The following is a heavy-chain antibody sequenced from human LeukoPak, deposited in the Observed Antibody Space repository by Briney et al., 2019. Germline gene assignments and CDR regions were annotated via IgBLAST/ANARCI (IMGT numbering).Heavy chain of an antibody. CDR2: ISYDGSNK. Sequence: GGSLRLSCAASGFTFSSYAMHWVRQAPGKGLEWVAVISYDGSNKYYADSVKGRFTISRDNSKNTLYLQMNSLRAEDTAVYYCARAGSHWHYVYWGQGTVVTVSS. CDR3: ARAGSHWHYVY. CDR1: GFTFSSYA. V-gene: IGHV3-30-3*01. J-gene: IGHJ4*02. D-gene: IGHD3-10*01.